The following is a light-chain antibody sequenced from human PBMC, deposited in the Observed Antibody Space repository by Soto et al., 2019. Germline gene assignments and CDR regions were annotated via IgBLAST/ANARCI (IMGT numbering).Light chain of an antibody. CDR1: NSNMGRNY. J-gene: IGLJ2*01. Sequence: QSVLTQPPSASGTPGQRVTISCSGSNSNMGRNYVYWYQQVPGTAPKLLMYRNDVRPSGVPFRITGSKSGTSASLAISGLRSEDEADYYCAVWDSSLNGVAFGGGTKLTVL. CDR3: AVWDSSLNGVA. CDR2: RND. V-gene: IGLV1-47*01.